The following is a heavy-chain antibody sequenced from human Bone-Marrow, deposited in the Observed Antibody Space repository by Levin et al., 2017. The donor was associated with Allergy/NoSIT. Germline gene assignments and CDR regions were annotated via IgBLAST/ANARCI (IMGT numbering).Heavy chain of an antibody. J-gene: IGHJ6*02. D-gene: IGHD6-19*01. CDR2: TNQDGSEK. CDR1: GFTFSNSW. Sequence: SCTASGFTFSNSWMTWVRQAPGKGLEWVASTNQDGSEKFYVDSVRGRFTISRDNVNISLFLQMNNLRVEDTAVYYCARGRSVDVWGQGTTVIVSS. CDR3: ARGRSVDV. V-gene: IGHV3-7*01.